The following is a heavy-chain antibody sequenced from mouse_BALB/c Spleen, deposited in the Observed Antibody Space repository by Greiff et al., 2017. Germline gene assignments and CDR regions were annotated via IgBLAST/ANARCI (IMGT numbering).Heavy chain of an antibody. D-gene: IGHD6-1*01. V-gene: IGHV2-9*02. CDR3: ATSHRGWYFDV. J-gene: IGHJ1*01. Sequence: VKVVESGPGLVAPSQSLSITCTVSGFSLTSYGVHWVRQPPGKGLEWLGVIWAGGSTNYNSALMSRLSISKDNSKSQVFLKMNSLQTDDTAMYYCATSHRGWYFDVWGAGTTVTVSS. CDR1: GFSLTSYG. CDR2: IWAGGST.